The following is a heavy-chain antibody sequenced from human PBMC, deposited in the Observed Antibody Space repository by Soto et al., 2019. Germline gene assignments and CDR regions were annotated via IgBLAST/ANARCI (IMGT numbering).Heavy chain of an antibody. CDR2: IGTSGTPT. CDR1: GFTFRNYA. Sequence: GGSLRLSCIASGFTFRNYAMAWVRQAPGEDLEWVSAIGTSGTPTLYADSVKSRFSISRDDSRNTVSLQMNSLGVEDTATYYCTRILWSSRRDALDIWGQETTVTV. CDR3: TRILWSSRRDALDI. D-gene: IGHD2-21*01. V-gene: IGHV3-23*01. J-gene: IGHJ6*02.